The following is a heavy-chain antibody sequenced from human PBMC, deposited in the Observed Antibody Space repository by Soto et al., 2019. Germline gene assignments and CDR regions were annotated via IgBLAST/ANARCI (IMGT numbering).Heavy chain of an antibody. D-gene: IGHD2-21*02. J-gene: IGHJ4*02. CDR2: IYYSGST. CDR1: GDSINNRSYY. Sequence: SETLSLTCTVTGDSINNRSYYWGWIRQPPGKGLEWIGSIYYSGSTYNNPSLESRVSMSVDTSKNQFSLKLRSVTAADTALYYCARQRTSVVTQAYFDSWGQGSLVTVSS. V-gene: IGHV4-39*01. CDR3: ARQRTSVVTQAYFDS.